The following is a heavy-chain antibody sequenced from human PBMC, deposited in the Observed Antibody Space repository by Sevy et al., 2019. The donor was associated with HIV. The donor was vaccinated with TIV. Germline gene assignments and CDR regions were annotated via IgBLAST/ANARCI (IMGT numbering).Heavy chain of an antibody. V-gene: IGHV3-23*01. CDR2: ISGSGGST. J-gene: IGHJ3*02. Sequence: GGSLRLSCAASGFTFSSYAMSWVRQAPGKGLEWVSAISGSGGSTYYADSVKGRFTISRDNSKNTLYLQMNSLRAEDTAVYYWAKECPDLTYYYDSSGYSTTCGAFDIWGQGTMVTVSS. CDR3: AKECPDLTYYYDSSGYSTTCGAFDI. CDR1: GFTFSSYA. D-gene: IGHD3-22*01.